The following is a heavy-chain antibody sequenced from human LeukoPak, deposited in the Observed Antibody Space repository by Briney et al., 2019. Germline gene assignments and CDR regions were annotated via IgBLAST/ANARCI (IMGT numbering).Heavy chain of an antibody. J-gene: IGHJ6*02. V-gene: IGHV3-48*03. D-gene: IGHD5-24*01. CDR2: ISGSGSTI. CDR1: GFTFNRYE. CDR3: ARGDGGYYYGMDV. Sequence: GGSLRLSCAASGFTFNRYEMNWVRQAPGKGLEWVSYISGSGSTIYYADSVKGRFTISRDNAKNSLYLQMNSLRAEDTAVYYCARGDGGYYYGMDVWGRRTTVTVSS.